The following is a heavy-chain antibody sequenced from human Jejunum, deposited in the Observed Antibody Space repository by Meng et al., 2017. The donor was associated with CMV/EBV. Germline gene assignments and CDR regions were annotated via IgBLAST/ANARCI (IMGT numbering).Heavy chain of an antibody. CDR2: IYSDGST. J-gene: IGHJ4*02. CDR3: ARGVNGDYYFDY. D-gene: IGHD4-17*01. V-gene: IGHV3-66*01. Sequence: EVQLVESGGGFVQPGGSLRLSCAASGFTVSSNYMTWVRRAPGKGLEWVSLIYSDGSTYYADSVKGRFTISRDNSKNTLYLQMNSLRAEDTAVYYCARGVNGDYYFDYWGQGTLVTVSS. CDR1: GFTVSSNY.